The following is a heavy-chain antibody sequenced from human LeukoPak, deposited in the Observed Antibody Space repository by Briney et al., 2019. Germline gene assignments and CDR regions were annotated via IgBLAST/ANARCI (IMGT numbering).Heavy chain of an antibody. V-gene: IGHV4-59*01. D-gene: IGHD3-9*01. CDR2: IYYSGST. J-gene: IGHJ5*02. Sequence: SETLSLTCTVSGGSISGYYWSWIRQPPGKRLESIAYIYYSGSTINNPSLKSRVTISVDTSKNQVSLELRSVTAADTAVYYCARGRYFDWLPINWFDPWGQGTLVTVSS. CDR1: GGSISGYY. CDR3: ARGRYFDWLPINWFDP.